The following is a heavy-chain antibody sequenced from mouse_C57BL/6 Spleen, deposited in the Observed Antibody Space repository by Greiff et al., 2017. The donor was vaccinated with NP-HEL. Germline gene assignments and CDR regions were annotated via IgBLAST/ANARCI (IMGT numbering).Heavy chain of an antibody. CDR3: ARERGSLSTPFAY. D-gene: IGHD2-3*01. CDR2: ISDGGSYT. V-gene: IGHV5-4*01. Sequence: EVMLVESGGGLVKPGGSLKLSCAASGFTFSSYAMSWVRQTPEKRLEWVATISDGGSYTYYPDNVKGRFTISRDNAKNNLYLQMSHLKSEDTAMYYCARERGSLSTPFAYWGQGTLVTVSA. CDR1: GFTFSSYA. J-gene: IGHJ3*01.